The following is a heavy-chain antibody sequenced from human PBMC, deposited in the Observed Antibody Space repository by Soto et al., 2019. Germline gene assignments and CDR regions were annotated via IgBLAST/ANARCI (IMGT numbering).Heavy chain of an antibody. J-gene: IGHJ6*03. V-gene: IGHV1-46*03. CDR1: GYTFTSYY. CDR2: INPSGGST. D-gene: IGHD3-9*01. CDR3: ARTGNYDILTGNYYYYYYMDV. Sequence: ASVKVSCKASGYTFTSYYMHWVRQAPGQGLEWMGIINPSGGSTSYAQKFQGRVTMTRDTSTSTVYMELSSLRSEDTAVYYRARTGNYDILTGNYYYYYYMDVWGKGTTVTVSS.